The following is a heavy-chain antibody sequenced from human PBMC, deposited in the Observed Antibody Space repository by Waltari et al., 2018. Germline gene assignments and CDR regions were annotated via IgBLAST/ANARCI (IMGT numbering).Heavy chain of an antibody. Sequence: QLQLQESGPGLVKPSETLSLTCTVSGGSISSSSYYWGWIRQPPGQGLEWIGSIYYSGSTYYNPSLKSRVTISVDTSKNQFSLKLSSVTAADTAVYYCARIFHYDILTGYFPYYYYYYMDVWGKGTTVTVSS. CDR1: GGSISSSSYY. CDR2: IYYSGST. D-gene: IGHD3-9*01. V-gene: IGHV4-39*01. J-gene: IGHJ6*03. CDR3: ARIFHYDILTGYFPYYYYYYMDV.